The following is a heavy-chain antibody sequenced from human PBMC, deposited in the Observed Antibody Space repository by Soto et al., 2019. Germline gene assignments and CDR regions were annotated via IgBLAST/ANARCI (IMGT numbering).Heavy chain of an antibody. D-gene: IGHD2-2*02. J-gene: IGHJ6*02. CDR2: IIPIFGTA. V-gene: IGHV1-69*13. CDR1: GGTFSSYA. CDR3: ARWPRYCSSTSCHTGYYSGMDV. Sequence: SVKVSCKASGGTFSSYAISWVRQAPGQGLEWMGGIIPIFGTANYAQKFQGRVTITADESASTAYMELSSLRSEDTYVYYCARWPRYCSSTSCHTGYYSGMDVWGQGTTATVSS.